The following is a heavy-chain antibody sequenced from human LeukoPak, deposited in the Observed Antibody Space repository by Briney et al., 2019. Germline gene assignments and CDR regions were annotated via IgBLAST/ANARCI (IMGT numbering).Heavy chain of an antibody. V-gene: IGHV4-34*01. CDR2: INHSGST. CDR1: GGSFSGYY. D-gene: IGHD3-3*01. CDR3: WRGVDTIFGVAEQNLDY. Sequence: SETLSLTCAVYGGSFSGYYWSWIRQPPGKGLEWIGEINHSGSTNYNPSLKSRVTISVDTSKNQFSLKLSSVTAADTAVYYCWRGVDTIFGVAEQNLDYRGQGILVTVSS. J-gene: IGHJ4*02.